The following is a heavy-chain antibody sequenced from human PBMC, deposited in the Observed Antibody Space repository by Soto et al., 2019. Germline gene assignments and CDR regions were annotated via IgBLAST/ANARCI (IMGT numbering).Heavy chain of an antibody. CDR1: GFTFGDYA. D-gene: IGHD3-3*01. CDR2: IRSKAYGGTT. V-gene: IGHV3-49*03. CDR3: TRDQYDFVYGMDV. J-gene: IGHJ6*02. Sequence: GGSLRLSCTASGFTFGDYAMSWFRQAPGKGLEWVGFIRSKAYGGTTEYAASVKGRFTISRDDSKSIAYLQMNSLKTEDTAVYYCTRDQYDFVYGMDVWGQGTTVTVSS.